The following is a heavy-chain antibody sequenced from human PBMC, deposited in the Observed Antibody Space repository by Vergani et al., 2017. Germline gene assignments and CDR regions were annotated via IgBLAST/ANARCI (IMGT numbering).Heavy chain of an antibody. V-gene: IGHV3-53*04. CDR2: IYSGGST. Sequence: EVQLVESGGGLVQPGGSLRLSCAASGFTVSSNYMSWVRQAPWKGLEWVSVIYSGGSTDYADSVKGRFTISRQNSKNPLYLQMNSLRAEDTAVYYCAKDPHSSGWYGWWFDPWGQGTLVTVSS. CDR1: GFTVSSNY. CDR3: AKDPHSSGWYGWWFDP. D-gene: IGHD6-19*01. J-gene: IGHJ5*02.